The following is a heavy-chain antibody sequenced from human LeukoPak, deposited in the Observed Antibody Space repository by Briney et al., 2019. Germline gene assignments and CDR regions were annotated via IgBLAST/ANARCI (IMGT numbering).Heavy chain of an antibody. D-gene: IGHD3-22*01. CDR3: ARVPLDYYDSSDLDY. Sequence: GASVKVSCKASGGTFSSYTISWVRQAPGQGLEWMGRIIPILGIANYAQKVQGRVTITADKSTSTAYMELSSLRSEDTAVYYCARVPLDYYDSSDLDYWGQGTLVTVSS. V-gene: IGHV1-69*02. CDR1: GGTFSSYT. CDR2: IIPILGIA. J-gene: IGHJ4*02.